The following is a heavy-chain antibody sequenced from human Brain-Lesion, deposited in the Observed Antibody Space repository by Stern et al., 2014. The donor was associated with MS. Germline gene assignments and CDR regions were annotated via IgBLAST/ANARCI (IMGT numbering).Heavy chain of an antibody. D-gene: IGHD5-18*01. CDR2: IHASGSA. V-gene: IGHV4-61*02. CDR3: ASGYRIFDY. CDR1: GGSISSGSDY. J-gene: IGHJ4*02. Sequence: VQLEESGPGLVKPSQTLSLTCTVSGGSISSGSDYWSWIRQPAGKGLEWIGRIHASGSAFYTPSLKSRVTISTDTSMNQFSLELNSATAADTAIYYCASGYRIFDYWGQGILVTVSS.